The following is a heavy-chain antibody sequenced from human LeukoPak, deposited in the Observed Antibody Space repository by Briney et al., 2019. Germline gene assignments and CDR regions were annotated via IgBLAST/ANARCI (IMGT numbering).Heavy chain of an antibody. V-gene: IGHV4-59*01. CDR1: GGSISSYY. J-gene: IGHJ4*02. Sequence: SETLSLTCTVSGGSISSYYWSWIRQPPGKGLEWIGYIYYSGSTNYNPSLKSRVTISVDTSKTQFSLKLSSVTAADTAVYYCARPTTVTGPFDYWGQGTLVTVSS. CDR2: IYYSGST. CDR3: ARPTTVTGPFDY. D-gene: IGHD4-17*01.